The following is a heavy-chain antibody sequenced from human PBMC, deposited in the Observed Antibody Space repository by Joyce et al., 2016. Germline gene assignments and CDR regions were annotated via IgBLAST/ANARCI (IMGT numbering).Heavy chain of an antibody. CDR2: INHRGKT. D-gene: IGHD3-3*01. CDR1: GGSISSYY. J-gene: IGHJ4*02. Sequence: QVQLQESGPGLVKPSETLSLSCTVSGGSISSYYWSWIRQPPGKGLEGIGYINHRGKTDYNPSLKRRVTISVDTSKNEFSLKMTSVTAEDTAVYYCARGNDYDYWSGYEAHYFDYWGQGTLVTVSS. V-gene: IGHV4-59*01. CDR3: ARGNDYDYWSGYEAHYFDY.